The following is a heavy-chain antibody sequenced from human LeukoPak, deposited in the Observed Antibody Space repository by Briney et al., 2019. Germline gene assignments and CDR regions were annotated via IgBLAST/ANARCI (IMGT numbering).Heavy chain of an antibody. CDR1: GGTFSSYA. J-gene: IGHJ4*02. Sequence: GASVKVSCKASGGTFSSYAISWVRQAPGQGLEWMGGIIPIFGTANYAQKFQGRVTITTDESTSTASMELSGLRSEDTAVYYCVRQAGSYYYDSSGYYMDYWGQGTLVTVSS. D-gene: IGHD3-22*01. CDR2: IIPIFGTA. V-gene: IGHV1-69*05. CDR3: VRQAGSYYYDSSGYYMDY.